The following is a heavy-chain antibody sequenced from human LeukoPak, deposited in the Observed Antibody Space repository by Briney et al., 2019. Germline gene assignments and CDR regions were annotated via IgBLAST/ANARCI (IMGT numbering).Heavy chain of an antibody. V-gene: IGHV1-8*03. CDR1: GCTFTSYD. J-gene: IGHJ1*01. Sequence: ASVKVSCKASGCTFTSYDINWVRQATGQGLEWMGWMNPNSGNTGYAQKFQGRVTITRNTSISTAYMELSSLRSEDTAVYYCARDGPYYYGSDFWGQGTLVTVSS. CDR3: ARDGPYYYGSDF. D-gene: IGHD3-10*01. CDR2: MNPNSGNT.